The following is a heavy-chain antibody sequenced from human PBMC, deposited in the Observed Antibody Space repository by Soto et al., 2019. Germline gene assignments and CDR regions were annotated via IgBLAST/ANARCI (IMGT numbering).Heavy chain of an antibody. Sequence: PGGSRTPSCAASGFTFSSYSMNSVRQAPGKGLEWVSYISSSSSTIYYADSVKGRFTISRDNAKNSLYLQMNSLRAEDTAVYYCARERVLRYFAWSENWFDPWGQGTLVTVSS. CDR1: GFTFSSYS. D-gene: IGHD3-9*01. CDR2: ISSSSSTI. V-gene: IGHV3-48*01. J-gene: IGHJ5*02. CDR3: ARERVLRYFAWSENWFDP.